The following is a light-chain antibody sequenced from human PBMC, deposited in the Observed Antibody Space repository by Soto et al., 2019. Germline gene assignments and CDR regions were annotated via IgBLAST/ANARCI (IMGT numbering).Light chain of an antibody. CDR3: QQYYSTPLT. CDR1: QSVLSSSNSMNY. V-gene: IGKV4-1*01. Sequence: DIVMTQSPESLAVSLGERATINCKSSQSVLSSSNSMNYLSWYQQKPGQPPKLLFYWASTRESGVPDRFSGSGSGTDFTLTISSLQAEDVALYYCQQYYSTPLTFGGGTKVDIK. J-gene: IGKJ4*01. CDR2: WAS.